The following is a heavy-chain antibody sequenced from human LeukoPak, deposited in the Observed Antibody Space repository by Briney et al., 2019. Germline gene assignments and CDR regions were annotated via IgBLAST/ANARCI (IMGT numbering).Heavy chain of an antibody. CDR3: ARREAAAGDYLDL. D-gene: IGHD6-13*01. CDR1: GFTFDDYG. V-gene: IGHV3-20*04. CDR2: IDWNGLKT. Sequence: PGGSLRLSCAASGFTFDDYGMTWVRQPPGKGLEWVSSIDWNGLKTVHSDPVKGRFTISRDNAKNSPYLQMNSLRAEDTALYFCARREAAAGDYLDLWGQGTLVTVSS. J-gene: IGHJ5*02.